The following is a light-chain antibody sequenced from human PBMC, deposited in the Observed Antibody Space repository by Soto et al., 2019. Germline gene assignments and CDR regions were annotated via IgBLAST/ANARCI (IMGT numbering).Light chain of an antibody. CDR2: GAS. J-gene: IGKJ1*01. CDR3: QQYNNWPPWT. V-gene: IGKV3-15*01. Sequence: EIVMTQSPATLSVSPGVRSTLSCRASQSVSSNLAWYQQNPGQAPRLLIYGASTRATGIPARFSGSGSGTEFTLTISSLQSEDFAVYYCQQYNNWPPWTFGQGTKVEIK. CDR1: QSVSSN.